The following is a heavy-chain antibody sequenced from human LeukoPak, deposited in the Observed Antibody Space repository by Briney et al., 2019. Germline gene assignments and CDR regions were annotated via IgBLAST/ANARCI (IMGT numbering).Heavy chain of an antibody. CDR1: GYTFNTYW. CDR3: AREGRSSSPMDY. D-gene: IGHD6-6*01. V-gene: IGHV5-51*01. J-gene: IGHJ4*02. CDR2: IYPGDSDT. Sequence: GESLKISFQGSGYTFNTYWIGWVRPMPGKGLEWMGIIYPGDSDTRYSPSFQGQVTISADKSISTAYLQWGSLKASDTAMYYCAREGRSSSPMDYWGQGTLVTVSS.